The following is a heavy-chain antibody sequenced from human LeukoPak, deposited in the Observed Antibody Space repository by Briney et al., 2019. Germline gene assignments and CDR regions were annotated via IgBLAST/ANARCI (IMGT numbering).Heavy chain of an antibody. V-gene: IGHV4-59*01. CDR3: ARSRSSSWFLFDY. Sequence: SETLSLTCTVPGASISSYYWSWIRKPPGKAREGIGYIYYSGSTNYNPSLKSRVTISVDTSKNQFSLKLNSVTAADTAVYYCARSRSSSWFLFDYWGQGTLVTVSS. CDR1: GASISSYY. CDR2: IYYSGST. J-gene: IGHJ4*02. D-gene: IGHD6-13*01.